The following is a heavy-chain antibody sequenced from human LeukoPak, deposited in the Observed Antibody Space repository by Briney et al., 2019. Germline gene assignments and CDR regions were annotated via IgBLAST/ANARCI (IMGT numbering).Heavy chain of an antibody. CDR2: ISYDGSNK. CDR3: ARDLPGYRSPGGMDV. J-gene: IGHJ6*02. D-gene: IGHD6-13*01. CDR1: GFTFSSYA. V-gene: IGHV3-30-3*01. Sequence: PGGSLRLSCAASGFTFSSYAMHWVRQAPGKGLEWVAVISYDGSNKYYADSVKGRFTISRDNSKNTLYLQMNSLRAEDTAVYYCARDLPGYRSPGGMDVWGQGTTVTVSS.